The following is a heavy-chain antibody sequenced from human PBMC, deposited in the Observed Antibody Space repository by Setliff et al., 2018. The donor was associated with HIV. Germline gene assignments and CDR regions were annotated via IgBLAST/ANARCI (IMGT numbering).Heavy chain of an antibody. CDR3: ATFADGPDS. J-gene: IGHJ4*02. V-gene: IGHV3-7*01. CDR1: GFNFVNAW. CDR2: IKEDGREK. D-gene: IGHD3-3*01. Sequence: PGGSLRLSCATSGFNFVNAWMTWVRQAPGKGLEWVATIKEDGREKYYVGSVKGRFTISRDNAKRSLYLQMNRLKTDDTAFYYCATFADGPDSWGQGTLVTVSS.